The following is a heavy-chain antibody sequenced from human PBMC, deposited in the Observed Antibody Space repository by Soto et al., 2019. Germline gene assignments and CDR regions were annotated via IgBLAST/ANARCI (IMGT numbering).Heavy chain of an antibody. CDR3: ARFSGNENAMGWFGDHYFDY. V-gene: IGHV4-31*03. CDR1: GGSISSGGYY. D-gene: IGHD3-10*01. Sequence: SETLSLTCTVSGGSISSGGYYWSWIRQHPGKGLEWIGYIYYSGSTYYNPSLKSRVTISVDTSKNQFSLKLSSVTAADTAVYYCARFSGNENAMGWFGDHYFDYWGQGTLVTVSS. J-gene: IGHJ4*02. CDR2: IYYSGST.